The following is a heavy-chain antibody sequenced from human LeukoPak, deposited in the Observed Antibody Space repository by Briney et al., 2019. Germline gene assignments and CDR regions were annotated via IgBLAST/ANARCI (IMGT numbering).Heavy chain of an antibody. J-gene: IGHJ4*02. CDR1: GFTFSNYA. CDR2: ITGSGGNT. D-gene: IGHD2-21*02. CDR3: AKGRVTLFDY. V-gene: IGHV3-23*01. Sequence: GGSLRLSCAASGFTFSNYAMSWVRQAPGKGLEWVSAITGSGGNTYYADSVKGRFTISRDNSKNTLYLQMNSLRAEDTAVYYCAKGRVTLFDYWGQGTLVTVSS.